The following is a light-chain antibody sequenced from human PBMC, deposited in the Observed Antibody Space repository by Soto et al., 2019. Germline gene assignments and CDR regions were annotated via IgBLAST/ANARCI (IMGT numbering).Light chain of an antibody. CDR3: CSYTSSSTWV. V-gene: IGLV2-14*01. J-gene: IGLJ3*02. CDR2: EVS. Sequence: QSALTQPASVSGSPGQSITISCTGTSSDVGDYNYVSWYQHHPGKAPKLMIYEVSNRPSGVSNRFSGSKSDNTASLTIFGLQAEDEADYYCCSYTSSSTWVFGEGTKVTVL. CDR1: SSDVGDYNY.